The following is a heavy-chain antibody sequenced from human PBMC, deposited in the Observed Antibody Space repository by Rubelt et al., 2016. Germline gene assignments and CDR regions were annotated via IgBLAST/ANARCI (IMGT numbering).Heavy chain of an antibody. D-gene: IGHD3-10*01. V-gene: IGHV4-34*01. J-gene: IGHJ4*02. CDR3: ARGRTGGSRAASY. CDR2: INHSGST. Sequence: QLQLQESGPGLVKPSETLSLTCAVYGGSFSGYYWSWIRQPPGKGLEWIGEINHSGSTNYNPSLKSRVTISVDTSKNQFSLKLSSVTAADTAVYYCARGRTGGSRAASYWGQGTLVTVSS. CDR1: GGSFSGYY.